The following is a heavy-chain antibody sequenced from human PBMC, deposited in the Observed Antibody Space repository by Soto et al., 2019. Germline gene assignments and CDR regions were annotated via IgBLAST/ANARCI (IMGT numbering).Heavy chain of an antibody. D-gene: IGHD3-10*01. CDR2: ISGSGGST. V-gene: IGHV3-23*01. J-gene: IGHJ5*02. Sequence: GGSLRLSCAASGFTFSSYAMSWVRQAPGKGLEWVSAISGSGGSTYYADSVKGRFTNSRDNSKNTLYLQMNSLRAEDTAVYYCAKDRVVRGVMAPAGWFDPWGQGTLVTVSS. CDR3: AKDRVVRGVMAPAGWFDP. CDR1: GFTFSSYA.